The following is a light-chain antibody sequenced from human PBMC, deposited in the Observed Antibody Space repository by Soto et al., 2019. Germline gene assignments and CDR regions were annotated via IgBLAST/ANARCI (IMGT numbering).Light chain of an antibody. J-gene: IGKJ1*01. Sequence: DIVMTQSPDSLTVSLGERATINCKSSQSVFYGPTAKKYLAWYQQKPGQPRELLIYWASTRQSGVPDRFSGSGSGTDFTLTISRLQAEDVAVYYCQQYYGPTWTFGHGTKVEIK. CDR2: WAS. V-gene: IGKV4-1*01. CDR1: QSVFYGPTAKKY. CDR3: QQYYGPTWT.